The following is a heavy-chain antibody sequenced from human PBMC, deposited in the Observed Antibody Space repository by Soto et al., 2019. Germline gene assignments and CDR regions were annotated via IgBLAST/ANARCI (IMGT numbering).Heavy chain of an antibody. Sequence: AXSVKVSCKASGGPFVSYAIIWVRQAPGQGLEWMGGIIPVFGTANYAQKFQGRVTISADESTNTAYLELSSLRSEDTAVYYCASSNYYDITESDSWGQGTLVTVSS. V-gene: IGHV1-69*13. CDR2: IIPVFGTA. D-gene: IGHD3-22*01. J-gene: IGHJ4*02. CDR1: GGPFVSYA. CDR3: ASSNYYDITESDS.